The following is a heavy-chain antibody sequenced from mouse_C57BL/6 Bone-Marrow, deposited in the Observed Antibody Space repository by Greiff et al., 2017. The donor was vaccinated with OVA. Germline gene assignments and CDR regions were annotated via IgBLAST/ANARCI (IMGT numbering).Heavy chain of an antibody. V-gene: IGHV1-69*01. J-gene: IGHJ4*01. D-gene: IGHD2-4*01. CDR2: IDPSARYT. CDR3: AREDYDASYYYAMDY. Sequence: QVQLQQPGAELVMPGASVKLSCKASGYTFTSYWMHWVKQRPGQGLEWIGEIDPSARYTNYNQKFKGKSTLTVDKSSRTAYMQLSSLTSEDSAVYYCAREDYDASYYYAMDYWGQGTSVTVSS. CDR1: GYTFTSYW.